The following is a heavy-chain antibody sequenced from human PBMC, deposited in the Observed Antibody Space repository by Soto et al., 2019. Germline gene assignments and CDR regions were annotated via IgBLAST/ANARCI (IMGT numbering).Heavy chain of an antibody. CDR3: ARDLGGWADS. CDR2: INVGNGNT. J-gene: IGHJ4*02. Sequence: QVQLVQSGAEVKKPGASVKVSCKASGYTFTSYAIHWVRQAPGQRREWMGWINVGNGNTKYSQKFQDRVTITRDTSASTAYRELSSLRSEDTAVYYCARDLGGWADSWGQGTLVTVSS. CDR1: GYTFTSYA. V-gene: IGHV1-3*01. D-gene: IGHD6-19*01.